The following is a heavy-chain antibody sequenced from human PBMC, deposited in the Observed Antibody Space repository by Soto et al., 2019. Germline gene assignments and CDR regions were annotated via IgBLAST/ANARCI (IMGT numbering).Heavy chain of an antibody. J-gene: IGHJ6*02. CDR2: IYYSGST. V-gene: IGHV4-39*01. CDR1: GGYSRSGGYC. CDR3: ARHSDYYYGMDV. Sequence: SETLSLTYTVSGGYSRSGGYCWSWIHQHPGKGLEWIGCIYYSGSTYYNPSLKSRVTISVDTSKNQFSLKLSSVTAADTAVYYCARHSDYYYGMDVWGQGTTVTVSS.